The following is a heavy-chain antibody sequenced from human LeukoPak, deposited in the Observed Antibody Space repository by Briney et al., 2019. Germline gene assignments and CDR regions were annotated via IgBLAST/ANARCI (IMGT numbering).Heavy chain of an antibody. V-gene: IGHV4-4*07. D-gene: IGHD6-19*01. CDR3: ARGDRAVAGAWGWFDP. Sequence: SEALSLTCTVSNGSISSYYWSWIRQPAGKGLEWIGRIHASGSTNYNPSLKSRVTMSVDTPKNQFSLKLSSVTAADTAIYFCARGDRAVAGAWGWFDPWGQGTLVTVSS. CDR2: IHASGST. J-gene: IGHJ5*02. CDR1: NGSISSYY.